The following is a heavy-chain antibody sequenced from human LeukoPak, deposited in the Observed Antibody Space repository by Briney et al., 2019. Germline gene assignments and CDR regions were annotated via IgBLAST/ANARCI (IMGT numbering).Heavy chain of an antibody. V-gene: IGHV1-18*01. D-gene: IGHD1-7*01. J-gene: IGHJ4*02. CDR2: ISAYNGNR. Sequence: GASVKVSCKASGYSFTSYGISWMRQRHGQGLERMGWISAYNGNRNYEQKLQGRVTMTTDTSTSKAYMELRSLRSDDTAVYYCARAGPNYYFDYWGQETLVTVSS. CDR3: ARAGPNYYFDY. CDR1: GYSFTSYG.